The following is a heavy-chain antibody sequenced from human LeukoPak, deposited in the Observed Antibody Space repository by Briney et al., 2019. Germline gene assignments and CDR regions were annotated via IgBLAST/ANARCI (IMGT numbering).Heavy chain of an antibody. V-gene: IGHV1-3*04. CDR2: INTGNGDT. CDR1: GSTFATNA. J-gene: IGHJ4*02. Sequence: ASVKVSCKASGSTFATNAINWVRKAPGQRLKWLGWINTGNGDTRYSQTFQGRVTITRDTSASTAYMELSSLRPEDTAVYYCARDMGSGSLHYWGQGTLVTVSS. D-gene: IGHD1-26*01. CDR3: ARDMGSGSLHY.